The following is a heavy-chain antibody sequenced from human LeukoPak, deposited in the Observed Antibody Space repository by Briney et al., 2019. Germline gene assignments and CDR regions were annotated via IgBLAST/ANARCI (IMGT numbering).Heavy chain of an antibody. V-gene: IGHV4-34*01. CDR1: GGPFSGHY. CDR2: INDSGSI. CDR3: ARVPTSGWPRPDY. Sequence: SETLSLTCAVYGGPFSGHYWSWVRQPPGKGLEWIGEINDSGSINYNPSLTSRVTISVDTSKNQFSLKLSSVTAADTAVYHCARVPTSGWPRPDYWGQGTLVTV. J-gene: IGHJ4*02. D-gene: IGHD6-25*01.